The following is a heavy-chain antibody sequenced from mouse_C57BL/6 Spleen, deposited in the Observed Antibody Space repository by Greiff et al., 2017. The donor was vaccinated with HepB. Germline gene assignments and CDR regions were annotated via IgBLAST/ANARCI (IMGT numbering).Heavy chain of an antibody. J-gene: IGHJ2*01. CDR3: AKPYDGYYYFDY. V-gene: IGHV1-42*01. Sequence: VQLKESGPELVKPGASVKISCKASGYSFTGYYMNWVKQSPEKSLEWIGEINPSTGGTTYNQKFKAKATLTVDKSSSTAYMQLKSLTSEDSAVYYCAKPYDGYYYFDYWGQGTTLTVSS. D-gene: IGHD2-3*01. CDR1: GYSFTGYY. CDR2: INPSTGGT.